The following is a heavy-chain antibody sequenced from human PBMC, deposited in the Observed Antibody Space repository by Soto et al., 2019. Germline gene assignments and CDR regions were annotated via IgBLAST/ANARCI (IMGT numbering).Heavy chain of an antibody. D-gene: IGHD2-2*01. CDR1: GYSFTSYW. CDR3: ARHGLEDIVVVPPEKGPYGMDV. CDR2: IDPSDSYT. V-gene: IGHV5-10-1*01. J-gene: IGHJ6*02. Sequence: GESLKISCKGSGYSFTSYWISWVRQMPGKGLEWMGRIDPSDSYTNYSPSFQGHVTISADKSISTAYLQWSSLKASDTAMYYCARHGLEDIVVVPPEKGPYGMDVWGQGTTVTVSS.